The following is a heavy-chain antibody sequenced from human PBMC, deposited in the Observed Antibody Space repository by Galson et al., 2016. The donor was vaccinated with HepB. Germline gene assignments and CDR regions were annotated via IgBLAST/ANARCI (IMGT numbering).Heavy chain of an antibody. Sequence: SLRLSCAASGFTLRRSVMSWIRQAPGKGPEWVSGISETGSDSYYADSVRGRFTISRDNSKNMVYLQLNSLRAKDTSLYYCASPPTYWGRGTLVTVSS. V-gene: IGHV3-23*01. J-gene: IGHJ4*02. CDR1: GFTLRRSV. CDR2: ISETGSDS. CDR3: ASPPTY.